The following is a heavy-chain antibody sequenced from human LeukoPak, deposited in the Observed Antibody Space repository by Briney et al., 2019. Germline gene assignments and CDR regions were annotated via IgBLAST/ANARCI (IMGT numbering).Heavy chain of an antibody. J-gene: IGHJ5*02. D-gene: IGHD2-2*01. CDR3: AQDGFCSSDSCSFGTTWFDP. CDR1: GFVFSDYG. CDR2: IRYDGSDP. V-gene: IGHV3-30*02. Sequence: GGSLRLSCATSGFVFSDYGIHWVRQAPGKGLEWVAFIRYDGSDPNYPDSVKGRFTISRDNSKNMVQLQMNSLRVEDTAVYYCAQDGFCSSDSCSFGTTWFDPWGPGTLVTVSS.